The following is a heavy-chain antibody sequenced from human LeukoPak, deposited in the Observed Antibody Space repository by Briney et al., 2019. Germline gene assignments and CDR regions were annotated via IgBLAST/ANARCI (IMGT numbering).Heavy chain of an antibody. J-gene: IGHJ4*02. V-gene: IGHV3-23*01. CDR2: ISGSGSAT. CDR3: AKMRRGWGLFDS. CDR1: GFTFSTYP. Sequence: GGSLRLSCAASGFTFSTYPMSWVRQAPGKGLEWVSHISGSGSATFYADSVRGRFTLSRDNSGNRVHMQMNSLTAEDTAIYYCAKMRRGWGLFDSWGQGVLVTVSS. D-gene: IGHD6-19*01.